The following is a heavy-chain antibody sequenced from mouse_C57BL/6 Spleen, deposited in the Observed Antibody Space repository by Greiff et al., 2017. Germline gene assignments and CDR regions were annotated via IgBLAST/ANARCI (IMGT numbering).Heavy chain of an antibody. CDR1: GYTFTSYW. Sequence: QVQLQQPGAELVKPGASVKMSCKASGYTFTSYWITWVKQRPGQGLEWIGDIYPGSGSTNYNEKFKSKATLTVDTSSITSYMQLSSLTSEDSAVYYCARRELRLKAMDYWGQGTSVTVSS. J-gene: IGHJ4*01. V-gene: IGHV1-55*01. D-gene: IGHD3-2*02. CDR2: IYPGSGST. CDR3: ARRELRLKAMDY.